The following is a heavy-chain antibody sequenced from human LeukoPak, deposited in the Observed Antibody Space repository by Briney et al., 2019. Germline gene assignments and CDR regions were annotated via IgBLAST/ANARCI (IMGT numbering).Heavy chain of an antibody. CDR2: IDPSDSYT. V-gene: IGHV5-10-1*01. Sequence: GESLKISCKGSGYSFTSYWISWVRQMPGKGLEWMGRIDPSDSYTNHSPSFQGHVTISADKSISTAYLQWSSLKASDTAMYYCARHRPRGYSGYDGGDYWGQGTLVTVSS. D-gene: IGHD5-12*01. J-gene: IGHJ4*02. CDR1: GYSFTSYW. CDR3: ARHRPRGYSGYDGGDY.